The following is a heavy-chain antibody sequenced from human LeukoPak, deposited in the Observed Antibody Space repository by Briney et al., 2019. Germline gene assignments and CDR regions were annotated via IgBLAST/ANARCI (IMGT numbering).Heavy chain of an antibody. J-gene: IGHJ5*02. Sequence: GASVKVSCKASGYTFTSYDINWVRQAPGQGLEWMGWIKPDSGATSYAQNFKGRVTLITDTSINVAYMDLSSLRSEDTAVYYCARDAGDDTFCSGNSCYNWFDPWGQGTLVIVSS. CDR3: ARDAGDDTFCSGNSCYNWFDP. D-gene: IGHD3-3*01. CDR2: IKPDSGAT. V-gene: IGHV1-2*02. CDR1: GYTFTSYD.